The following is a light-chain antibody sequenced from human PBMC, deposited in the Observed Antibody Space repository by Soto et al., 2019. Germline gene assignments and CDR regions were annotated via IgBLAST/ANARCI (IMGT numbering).Light chain of an antibody. CDR3: QEYNDYWT. Sequence: DIQMTQSPSTLSGSVGDRVTITCRASQTISSWLAWYQQKPGKAPKLLIYDVSSLESGVPSRFSGSGSGTEFTLTINSLQADDFATYYCQEYNDYWTFGQGTKVDIK. CDR1: QTISSW. J-gene: IGKJ1*01. V-gene: IGKV1-5*01. CDR2: DVS.